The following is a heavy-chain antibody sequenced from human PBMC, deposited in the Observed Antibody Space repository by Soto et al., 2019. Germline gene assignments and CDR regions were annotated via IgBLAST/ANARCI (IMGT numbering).Heavy chain of an antibody. J-gene: IGHJ4*02. V-gene: IGHV3-48*01. CDR2: ISSSSSTI. CDR1: GFTFSSYS. CDR3: ARGLSKKVVAATPIDY. Sequence: PGGSLRLSCAASGFTFSSYSMNWVRQAPGKGLEWVSYISSSSSTIYYADSVKGRFTISRDNAKNSLYLQMNSLRAEDTAVYYCARGLSKKVVAATPIDYWGQGTLVTVS. D-gene: IGHD2-15*01.